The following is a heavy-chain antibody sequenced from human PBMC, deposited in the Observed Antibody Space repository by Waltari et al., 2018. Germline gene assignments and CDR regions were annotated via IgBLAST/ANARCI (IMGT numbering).Heavy chain of an antibody. CDR2: VDNSGGA. V-gene: IGHV4-34*02. D-gene: IGHD2-21*01. Sequence: QVQLQQRGAGLLKPSETLSLTCDVSGGPLNGYYWSWIRQSPGKGLEWIGEVDNSGGANYGPSLKSRATISFDTSKKQVSLTLRSVTAADTAVYYCARDARDWESVANAYFDSWGQGTLVAVSS. J-gene: IGHJ4*02. CDR3: ARDARDWESVANAYFDS. CDR1: GGPLNGYY.